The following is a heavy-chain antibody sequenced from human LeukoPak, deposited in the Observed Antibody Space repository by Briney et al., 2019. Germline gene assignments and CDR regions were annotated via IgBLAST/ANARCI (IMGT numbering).Heavy chain of an antibody. D-gene: IGHD2-15*01. Sequence: PMASVKVSCKASGYSFTSYAMHWVRQAPGQRLEWMGWINAGNGNTKYSQKFQGRVTITRDTSASTAYMELSSLRSEDTAVYYCARGRCSGGICKYYFDYWGQGTLVTVSS. CDR2: INAGNGNT. J-gene: IGHJ4*02. CDR1: GYSFTSYA. V-gene: IGHV1-3*01. CDR3: ARGRCSGGICKYYFDY.